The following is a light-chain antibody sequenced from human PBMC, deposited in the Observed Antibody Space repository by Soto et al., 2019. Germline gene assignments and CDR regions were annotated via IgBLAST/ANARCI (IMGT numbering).Light chain of an antibody. CDR2: GAS. V-gene: IGKV3D-20*02. Sequence: EIVMTQSPATLSVSPGERATLSCRASQSVGNNLAWYRQKPGQAPRLLIYGASSRATGIPDRFSGSGSGTDFTLTISRLEPEDFAVYYCQQRSSWPPPTFGGGTKVDI. CDR1: QSVGNN. CDR3: QQRSSWPPPT. J-gene: IGKJ4*01.